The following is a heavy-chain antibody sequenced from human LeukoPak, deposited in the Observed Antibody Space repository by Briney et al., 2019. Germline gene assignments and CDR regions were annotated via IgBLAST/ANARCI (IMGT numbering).Heavy chain of an antibody. J-gene: IGHJ4*02. V-gene: IGHV3-30-3*01. Sequence: GRSLRLSCAASGFTFSSYAMHWVRQAPGKGQEWVAVISYDGSNKYYADSVKGRFTISRDNSKNTLYLQMNSLRAEDTAVYYCARGKLYSITMVRGLDWGQGTLVTVSS. CDR3: ARGKLYSITMVRGLD. CDR2: ISYDGSNK. CDR1: GFTFSSYA. D-gene: IGHD3-10*01.